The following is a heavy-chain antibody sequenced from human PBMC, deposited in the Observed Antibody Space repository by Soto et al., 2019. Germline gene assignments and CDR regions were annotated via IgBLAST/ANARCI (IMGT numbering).Heavy chain of an antibody. CDR1: GYTFTSYD. CDR3: ARKTSQLRYVDWPFDY. Sequence: QVQLVQSGAEVKKPGASVKVSCKASGYTFTSYDINWVRQATEQGLEWMGWMNPNSGNTGYAQKFQGRVTMTRNTSISTAYMELSSLRSEDTAVYYCARKTSQLRYVDWPFDYWGQGSLVTVSS. CDR2: MNPNSGNT. J-gene: IGHJ4*02. D-gene: IGHD3-9*01. V-gene: IGHV1-8*01.